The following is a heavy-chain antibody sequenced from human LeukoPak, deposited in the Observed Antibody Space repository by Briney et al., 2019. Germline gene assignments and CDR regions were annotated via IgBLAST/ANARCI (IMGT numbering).Heavy chain of an antibody. J-gene: IGHJ6*03. V-gene: IGHV4-39*02. CDR3: AREGRTHFKPNYYYMDV. Sequence: SETLSLTCTVSGGSISSSSYYWGWIRQPPGKGLEWIGSIYYSGSTYYNPSLKSRVTISVDTSKNQFSLKLSSVTAADTAVYYCAREGRTHFKPNYYYMDVWGKGTTVTVSS. D-gene: IGHD1-26*01. CDR1: GGSISSSSYY. CDR2: IYYSGST.